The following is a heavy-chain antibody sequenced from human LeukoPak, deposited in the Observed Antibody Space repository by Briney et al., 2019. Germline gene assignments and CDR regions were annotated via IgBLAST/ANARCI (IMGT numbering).Heavy chain of an antibody. CDR1: GFTFSSYW. Sequence: PGGSLRLSCAASGFTFSSYWMSWVRQAPGKGLEWVANIKQDGSEKYYVDSVKGRFTISRDNAKNSLYLQMNSLRAEDTAVYYCARDRDGLYPSSSFDYWGQGTLVTVSS. CDR3: ARDRDGLYPSSSFDY. V-gene: IGHV3-7*01. D-gene: IGHD2/OR15-2a*01. CDR2: IKQDGSEK. J-gene: IGHJ4*02.